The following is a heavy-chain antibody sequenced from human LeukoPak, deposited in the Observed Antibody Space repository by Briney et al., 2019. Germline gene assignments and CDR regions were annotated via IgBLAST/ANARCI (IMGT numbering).Heavy chain of an antibody. V-gene: IGHV3-48*03. Sequence: GGSLRLSCAASGFTFSNYEMHWVRQAPGKGLEWVSYISSSGSTIYYADSVKGRFTISRDNAKNSLYLQMNSLRAEDTAVYYCARGSDAEVIWFGELLHYYYYMDVWGKGTTVTISS. CDR3: ARGSDAEVIWFGELLHYYYYMDV. J-gene: IGHJ6*03. D-gene: IGHD3-10*01. CDR1: GFTFSNYE. CDR2: ISSSGSTI.